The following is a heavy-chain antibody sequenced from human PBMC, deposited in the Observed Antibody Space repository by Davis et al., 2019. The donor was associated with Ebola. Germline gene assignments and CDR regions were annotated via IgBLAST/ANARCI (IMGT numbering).Heavy chain of an antibody. V-gene: IGHV3-23*01. CDR2: ISGSTGST. CDR1: GFTFSNYA. Sequence: PGGSLRLSCAASGFTFSNYAMTWVRQAPGKGLEWVSRISGSTGSTQYADSVKGRFTISRDNSKNTVFLQLKSLRVEDTAVYFCAKQRGMTYKSYHMDVWGKGTTVTVSS. D-gene: IGHD5-24*01. CDR3: AKQRGMTYKSYHMDV. J-gene: IGHJ6*03.